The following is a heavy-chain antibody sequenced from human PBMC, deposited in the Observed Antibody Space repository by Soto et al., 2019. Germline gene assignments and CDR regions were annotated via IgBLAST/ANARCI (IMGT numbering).Heavy chain of an antibody. CDR1: GGSISPYY. D-gene: IGHD5-12*01. Sequence: PSETLSLTCTVSGGSISPYYWSWIRQPPGKGLEWIGYVYYSGNTNYNPSLEGRVTISVDTSRNQFSLKLSSVTAADTAVYYCARGKGGYGPYYYYYYGMDVWGQGTTVTVSS. CDR2: VYYSGNT. V-gene: IGHV4-59*01. CDR3: ARGKGGYGPYYYYYYGMDV. J-gene: IGHJ6*02.